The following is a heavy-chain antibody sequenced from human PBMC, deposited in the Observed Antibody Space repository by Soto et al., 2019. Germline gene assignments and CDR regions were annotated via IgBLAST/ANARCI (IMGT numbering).Heavy chain of an antibody. V-gene: IGHV5-10-1*01. Sequence: GESLKISCKGSGYSFTSYWISWVRQMPGKGLEWMGRIDPSDSYTNYSPSFQGHVTISADKSISTAYLQWSSLKASDTAMYYCARDSSGAWDYYYGMDVWGQGTTVAVSS. CDR1: GYSFTSYW. CDR3: ARDSSGAWDYYYGMDV. J-gene: IGHJ6*02. CDR2: IDPSDSYT. D-gene: IGHD6-19*01.